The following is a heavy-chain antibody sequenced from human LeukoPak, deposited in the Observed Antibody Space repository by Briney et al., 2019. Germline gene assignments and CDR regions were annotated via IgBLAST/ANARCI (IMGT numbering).Heavy chain of an antibody. J-gene: IGHJ2*01. CDR2: IYHSGST. D-gene: IGHD3-10*01. CDR1: GYSISSGYY. CDR3: ARDRGSGSYYNGYWYFDL. V-gene: IGHV4-38-2*02. Sequence: KPSETLSLTCAVSGYSISSGYYWGWIRPPPGKGLEWIGSIYHSGSTYYNPSLKSRVTISVDTSKNQFSLKLSSVTAADTAVYYCARDRGSGSYYNGYWYFDLWGRGTLVTVSS.